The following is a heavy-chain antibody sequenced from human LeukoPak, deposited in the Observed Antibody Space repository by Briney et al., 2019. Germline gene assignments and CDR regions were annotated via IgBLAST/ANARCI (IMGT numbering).Heavy chain of an antibody. V-gene: IGHV3-64*01. CDR2: ITAYGTGT. Sequence: GGSLRLSCAASGFAFGNYAIHWVRQAPGKGLEYVSAITAYGTGTYYANSVKGRFTVSRDNSRNTLYLLMGSLRAEDMAVYYCARAPTAVSYHFDSWGQGTLVTVSS. CDR3: ARAPTAVSYHFDS. CDR1: GFAFGNYA. D-gene: IGHD6-25*01. J-gene: IGHJ4*02.